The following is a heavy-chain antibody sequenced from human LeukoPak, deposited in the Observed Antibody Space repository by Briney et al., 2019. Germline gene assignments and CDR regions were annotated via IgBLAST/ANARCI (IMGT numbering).Heavy chain of an antibody. CDR2: IYYSGST. CDR1: GDSISSSSYY. Sequence: SETLSLTCIVSGDSISSSSYYWGWIRQPPGKGLEWIGNIYYSGSTYYNSSLKSRVSLSLDTSKNHFSLKLSSVTAADTAVYYCARLEKYTSTGPTDPWGQGTLVTVSS. D-gene: IGHD1-14*01. CDR3: ARLEKYTSTGPTDP. V-gene: IGHV4-39*02. J-gene: IGHJ5*02.